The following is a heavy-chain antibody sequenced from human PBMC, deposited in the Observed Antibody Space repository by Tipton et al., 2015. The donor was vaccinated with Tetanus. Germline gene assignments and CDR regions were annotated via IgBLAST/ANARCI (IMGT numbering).Heavy chain of an antibody. D-gene: IGHD6-13*01. J-gene: IGHJ4*02. CDR1: GFSFSLCN. Sequence: VQLVQSGGGLVQPGGSLRLSCAASGFSFSLCNMHWVRRVPGKGLEWVSFITGSSSTTYYADSVKGRFTISRDNAKNSLYLQMNSLGDEDTAVYYCARAAYSSTPDHWGQGTLVTVSS. CDR3: ARAAYSSTPDH. V-gene: IGHV3-48*02. CDR2: ITGSSSTT.